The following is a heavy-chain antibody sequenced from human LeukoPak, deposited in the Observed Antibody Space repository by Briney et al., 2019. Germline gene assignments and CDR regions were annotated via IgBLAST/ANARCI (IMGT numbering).Heavy chain of an antibody. Sequence: GGSLRLSCAASGFTFSNAWMSWVCQAPGKGLEWVGRIKSKTDGGTTDYAAPVKGRFTISRDDSKNTLYLQMNSLKTEDTAVYYCTTSRLILWFGELSHGDYWGQGTLVTVSS. CDR3: TTSRLILWFGELSHGDY. V-gene: IGHV3-15*01. J-gene: IGHJ4*02. CDR1: GFTFSNAW. D-gene: IGHD3-10*01. CDR2: IKSKTDGGTT.